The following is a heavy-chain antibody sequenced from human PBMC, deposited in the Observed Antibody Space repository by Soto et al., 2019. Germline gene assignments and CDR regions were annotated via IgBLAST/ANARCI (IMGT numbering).Heavy chain of an antibody. CDR3: ARQVVDGTVAGAGSFDS. Sequence: QLQLQESGPGLVKPSETLSLTCTVSGGSISSTSYYWVWIRQPPGKGLEWIGRFYYSGSTYYNPSLKSRVTRSVDTSENQFSLKLSSVTAADTAVYYCARQVVDGTVAGAGSFDSWGQGTLVTVSS. V-gene: IGHV4-39*01. CDR1: GGSISSTSYY. D-gene: IGHD3-10*01. J-gene: IGHJ4*02. CDR2: FYYSGST.